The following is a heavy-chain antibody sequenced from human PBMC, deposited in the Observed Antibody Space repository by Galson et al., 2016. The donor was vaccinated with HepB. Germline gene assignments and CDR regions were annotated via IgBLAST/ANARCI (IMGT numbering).Heavy chain of an antibody. CDR3: VRLGTAAAVANRRGSGY. V-gene: IGHV4-4*07. D-gene: IGHD6-13*01. CDR2: FYSSENI. Sequence: SETLSLTCTVSGGSTSGYYWNWIRQPAGKGLEWIGRFYSSENIRYNPSLQSRVSMSVDTTKNQISLSLTSVTAADTAIYYCVRLGTAAAVANRRGSGYWSQGTRVTVAS. CDR1: GGSTSGYY. J-gene: IGHJ4*02.